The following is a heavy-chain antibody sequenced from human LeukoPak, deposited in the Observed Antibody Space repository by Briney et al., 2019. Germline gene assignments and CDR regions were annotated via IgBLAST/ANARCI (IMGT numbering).Heavy chain of an antibody. V-gene: IGHV1-24*01. Sequence: GASVKVSCKVSGYTLTELSMHWVRQAPGKGLEWMGGFDPEDGETIYAQKFQGRVTMTEDTSTDIAYMELSSLRSEDTAVYYCATDPRTSPDDSSGYYLGYWGQGTLVTVSS. CDR3: ATDPRTSPDDSSGYYLGY. J-gene: IGHJ4*02. D-gene: IGHD3-22*01. CDR2: FDPEDGET. CDR1: GYTLTELS.